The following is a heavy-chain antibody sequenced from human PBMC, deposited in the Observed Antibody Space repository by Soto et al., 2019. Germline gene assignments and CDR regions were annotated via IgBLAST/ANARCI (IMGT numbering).Heavy chain of an antibody. CDR1: GFTFSDYY. D-gene: IGHD1-26*01. J-gene: IGHJ4*02. Sequence: QVQLVESGGGVVKPGGSRRLSCAASGFTFSDYYRSWIRQAPGPGLEWVSYISSSSSYTNYADSVKVRFTISRDNAKNSLYLQMNSLRAEDTAVYDCARVNGMGATSLGYRGQGTLVNLSS. V-gene: IGHV3-11*06. CDR3: ARVNGMGATSLGY. CDR2: ISSSSSYT.